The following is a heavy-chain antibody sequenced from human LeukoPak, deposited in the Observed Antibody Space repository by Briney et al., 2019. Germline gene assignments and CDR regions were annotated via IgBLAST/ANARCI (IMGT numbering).Heavy chain of an antibody. D-gene: IGHD4-17*01. J-gene: IGHJ5*02. CDR3: ASPALFGVTTGWFDP. CDR2: IWYDGSNK. Sequence: PGGSLRLSCAASGFTLSSYGMHWVRQAPGKGLEWVAVIWYDGSNKYYADSVKGRFTISRDNSKNTLYLQMNSLRAEDTAVYYCASPALFGVTTGWFDPWGQGTLVTVSS. CDR1: GFTLSSYG. V-gene: IGHV3-33*08.